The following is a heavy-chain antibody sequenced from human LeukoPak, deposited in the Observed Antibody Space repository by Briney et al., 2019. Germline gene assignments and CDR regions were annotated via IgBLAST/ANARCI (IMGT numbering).Heavy chain of an antibody. D-gene: IGHD3-9*01. CDR3: ARVSTGDYDILSRGTLDY. CDR1: GFTFSSHS. J-gene: IGHJ4*02. CDR2: ISSSGSYT. V-gene: IGHV3-21*01. Sequence: PGGSLRLSCAASGFTFSSHSMNWVRQAPGKGLEWVSSISSSGSYTYNADSVKGRFTISRDNAKNSLYLQMNSLRAEDTAVYYCARVSTGDYDILSRGTLDYWGQGTLVTVSS.